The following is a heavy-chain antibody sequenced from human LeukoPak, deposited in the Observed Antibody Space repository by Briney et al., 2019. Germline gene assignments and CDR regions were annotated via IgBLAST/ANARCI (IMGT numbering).Heavy chain of an antibody. CDR1: GGSISSRGYY. Sequence: SETLSLTCTVSGGSISSRGYYWGWIRQPPGKGLEWIGTITYSGSTYFSPSVKSRVTMSMDTSKNQFSLKLSSVTAADTAVYYCARARPRVVVPAATYFDYWGQGTLVTVSS. J-gene: IGHJ4*02. D-gene: IGHD2-2*01. V-gene: IGHV4-39*07. CDR2: ITYSGST. CDR3: ARARPRVVVPAATYFDY.